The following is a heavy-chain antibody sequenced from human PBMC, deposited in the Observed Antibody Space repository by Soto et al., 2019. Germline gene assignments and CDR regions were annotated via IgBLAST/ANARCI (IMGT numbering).Heavy chain of an antibody. D-gene: IGHD2-21*02. Sequence: QVQLQESGPGLVKPSQTLSLTCTVSGGSISSGDYYWSWIRQPPGKGLEWIGYIYYSGSTYYNPSLKSRVTISVDTSKNQFPLKLSSVTAADTAVYYCASLVVTAHNWFDPWGQGTLVTVSS. V-gene: IGHV4-30-4*01. J-gene: IGHJ5*02. CDR2: IYYSGST. CDR1: GGSISSGDYY. CDR3: ASLVVTAHNWFDP.